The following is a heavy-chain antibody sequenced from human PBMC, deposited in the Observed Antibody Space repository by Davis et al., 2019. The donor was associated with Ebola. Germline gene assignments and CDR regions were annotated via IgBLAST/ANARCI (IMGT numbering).Heavy chain of an antibody. CDR1: GFTFSSYG. D-gene: IGHD2-15*01. J-gene: IGHJ6*02. Sequence: GASLKISCAASGFTFSSYGMHWVHQAPGKGLEWVAVISYDGSNKYYADSVKGRFTISRDNSKNTLYLQMNSLRAEDTGVYYCAGDLGYCTDGSCYYYHYGMDHWGQGTTVTVSS. CDR3: AGDLGYCTDGSCYYYHYGMDH. CDR2: ISYDGSNK. V-gene: IGHV3-30*19.